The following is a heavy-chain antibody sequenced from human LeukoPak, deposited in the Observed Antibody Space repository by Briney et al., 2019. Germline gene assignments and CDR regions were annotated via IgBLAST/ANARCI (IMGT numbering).Heavy chain of an antibody. CDR3: ARGLPLDSSGYYTPPLFDY. Sequence: SETLSLTCAVSGGSISSGGYSWSWIRQPPGKGLEWIGYIYHSGSTNYNPSLKSRVTISVDTSKNQFSLKLSSVTAADTAVYYCARGLPLDSSGYYTPPLFDYWGQGTLVTVSS. CDR2: IYHSGST. CDR1: GGSISSGGYS. D-gene: IGHD3-22*01. J-gene: IGHJ4*02. V-gene: IGHV4-30-2*01.